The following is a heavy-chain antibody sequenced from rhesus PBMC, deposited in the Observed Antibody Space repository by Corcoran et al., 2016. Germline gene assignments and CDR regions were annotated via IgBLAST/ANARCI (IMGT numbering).Heavy chain of an antibody. CDR1: GCSIRSYW. CDR3: AKAYRSGYSGYNRFDY. CDR2: IHGGGRST. V-gene: IGHV4-147*01. Sequence: QVQLQESGPGVVKPSETLSLTCAVSGCSIRSYWCGWIRQPPGEGREWVGQIHGGGRSTRFNPSRKSRVTISRDTSKTQFSLKLSSVTAADTAVYYCAKAYRSGYSGYNRFDYWGQGVLVTVSS. D-gene: IGHD5-30*01. J-gene: IGHJ4*01.